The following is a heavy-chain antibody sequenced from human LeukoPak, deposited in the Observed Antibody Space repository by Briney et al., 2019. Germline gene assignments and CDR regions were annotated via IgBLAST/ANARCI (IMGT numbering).Heavy chain of an antibody. CDR1: GGTFSSYA. J-gene: IGHJ6*03. CDR2: IIPIFGTA. Sequence: SVKVSCKASGGTFSSYAISWVRQAPGQGLEWMGGIIPIFGTANYAQKFQGRVTITTDESTSTAYMELSSLRSEDTAVYYCAREVFWSGYSDYYYYMDVWGKGTTVTVSS. CDR3: AREVFWSGYSDYYYYMDV. V-gene: IGHV1-69*05. D-gene: IGHD3-3*01.